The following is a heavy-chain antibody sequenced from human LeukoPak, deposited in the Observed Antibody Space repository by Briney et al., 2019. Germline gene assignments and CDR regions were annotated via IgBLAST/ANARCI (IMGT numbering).Heavy chain of an antibody. CDR2: IYYAGST. J-gene: IGHJ4*02. V-gene: IGHV4-39*01. CDR1: GGSISTTDYY. Sequence: SETLSLTCTVSGGSISTTDYYWGWIRQPPEKGLEWIGSIYYAGSTFYRPSLRSRVTISVDTSKNQFSLTLRSVTAADTAVYYCARHSDGQAVPADYWGQGTLVTVSS. D-gene: IGHD6-19*01. CDR3: ARHSDGQAVPADY.